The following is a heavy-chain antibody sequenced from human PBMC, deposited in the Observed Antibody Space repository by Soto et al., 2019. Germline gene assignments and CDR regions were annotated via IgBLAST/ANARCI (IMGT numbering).Heavy chain of an antibody. V-gene: IGHV3-64D*06. CDR2: VRGNGDPP. CDR3: VKSRAGNNLDFFD. CDR1: GFTFSSYA. J-gene: IGHJ4*02. Sequence: GGSLRLSCSTSGFTFSSYAMHWVRQSPGKGLEYISGVRGNGDPPFYADSVKGRFTISRDNSKNTVYLQMSSLSADDAAVYYCVKSRAGNNLDFFDWGQGTLVTVSS. D-gene: IGHD6-19*01.